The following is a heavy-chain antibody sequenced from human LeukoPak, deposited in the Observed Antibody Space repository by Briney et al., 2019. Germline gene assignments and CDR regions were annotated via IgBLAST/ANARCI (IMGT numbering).Heavy chain of an antibody. CDR1: GFTFSNFW. V-gene: IGHV3-30*18. CDR3: AKEGYSYGFGYFDY. J-gene: IGHJ4*02. CDR2: ISYDGSNK. D-gene: IGHD5-18*01. Sequence: GGSLRLSCTASGFTFSNFWMGWVRQAPGKGLEWVAVISYDGSNKYYADSVKGRFTISRDNSKNTLYLQMNSLRAEDTAVYYCAKEGYSYGFGYFDYWGQGTLVTVSS.